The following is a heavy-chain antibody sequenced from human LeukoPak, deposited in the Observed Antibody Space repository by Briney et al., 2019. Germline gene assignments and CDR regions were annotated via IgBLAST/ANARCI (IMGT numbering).Heavy chain of an antibody. Sequence: GGSLRLSCAASGFTFSSYSMNWVRQAPWKGLEWVLYISSSSSTIYYADSVKGRFTISRDNAKNTLYLQMNSLRAEDTAVYYCAKKGSGGIAARPGYGNYFDYWGQGTLVTVSS. J-gene: IGHJ4*02. CDR3: AKKGSGGIAARPGYGNYFDY. CDR2: ISSSSSTI. D-gene: IGHD6-6*01. V-gene: IGHV3-48*04. CDR1: GFTFSSYS.